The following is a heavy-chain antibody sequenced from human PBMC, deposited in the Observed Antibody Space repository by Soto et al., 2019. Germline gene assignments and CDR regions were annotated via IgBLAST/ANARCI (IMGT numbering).Heavy chain of an antibody. J-gene: IGHJ4*02. D-gene: IGHD6-19*01. CDR2: IYYSGST. V-gene: IGHV4-59*01. CDR1: GGSISSYY. Sequence: PSETLSLTCTVSGGSISSYYWSWIRQPPGKGLGWIGYIYYSGSTNYNPSLKSRVTISVDTSKNQFSLKLSSVTAADTAVYYCARGYLAGYSSGWHEPLYYFDYWGQGTLVTVSS. CDR3: ARGYLAGYSSGWHEPLYYFDY.